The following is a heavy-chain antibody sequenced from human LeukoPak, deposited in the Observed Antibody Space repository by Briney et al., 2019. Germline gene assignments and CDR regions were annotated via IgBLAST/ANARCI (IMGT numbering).Heavy chain of an antibody. CDR1: GFTFSGFA. CDR3: ASLKGLFDYFDY. J-gene: IGHJ4*02. CDR2: IRSKANNYAT. V-gene: IGHV3-73*01. D-gene: IGHD3-22*01. Sequence: QPGGSLKLSCAASGFTFSGFAMHWVRQASGKGLEWVGRIRSKANNYATAYAASVKGRFTISRDDSKNTAYLQMNSLKTEDTAVYYCASLKGLFDYFDYWGQGILVTVYS.